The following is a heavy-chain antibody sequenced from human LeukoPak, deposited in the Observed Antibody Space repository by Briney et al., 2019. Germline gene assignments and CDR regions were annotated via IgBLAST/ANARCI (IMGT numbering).Heavy chain of an antibody. J-gene: IGHJ6*02. CDR2: INHSGST. D-gene: IGHD1-26*01. CDR3: ARRYGGSGYYYYGMDV. V-gene: IGHV4-34*01. CDR1: GGSFSGYY. Sequence: SETLSLTCAVYGGSFSGYYWSWIRQPPGKGLEWIGEINHSGSTNYNPSLKSRVTISVDTSKNQFSLKLSSVTAADTAVYYCARRYGGSGYYYYGMDVWGQGTTVTVSS.